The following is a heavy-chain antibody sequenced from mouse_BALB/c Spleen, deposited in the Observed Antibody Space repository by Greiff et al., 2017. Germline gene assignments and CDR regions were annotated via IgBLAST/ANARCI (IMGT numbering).Heavy chain of an antibody. CDR3: ARSGGSSPYYAMDY. V-gene: IGHV5-17*02. CDR1: GFTFSSFG. CDR2: ISSGSSTI. Sequence: VMLVESGGGLVQPGGSRKLSCAASGFTFSSFGMHWVRQAPEKGLEWVAYISSGSSTIYYADTVKGRFTISRDNPKNTLFLQMTSLRSEDTAMYYCARSGGSSPYYAMDYWGQGTSVTVSS. J-gene: IGHJ4*01. D-gene: IGHD1-1*01.